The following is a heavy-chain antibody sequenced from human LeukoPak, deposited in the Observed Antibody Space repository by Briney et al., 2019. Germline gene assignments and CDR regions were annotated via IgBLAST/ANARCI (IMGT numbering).Heavy chain of an antibody. CDR3: ARLRRGYGIGPIDY. CDR1: GFTFSSYS. CDR2: ITSSSSYI. J-gene: IGHJ4*02. D-gene: IGHD1-26*01. Sequence: PGGSLRLSCAASGFTFSSYSMNWVRQAPGKGLEWVSSITSSSSYIYYADSVKGRFTISRDNAKNSLYLQMNSLRAEDTAVYYCARLRRGYGIGPIDYWGQGTLVTVSS. V-gene: IGHV3-21*01.